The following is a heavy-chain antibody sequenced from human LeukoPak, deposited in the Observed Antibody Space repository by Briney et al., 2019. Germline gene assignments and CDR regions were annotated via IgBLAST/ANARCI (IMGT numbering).Heavy chain of an antibody. J-gene: IGHJ4*02. D-gene: IGHD2-2*01. Sequence: GGSLRLACAASGFSFSSFSMNWVRQAPGKGLEWVSYISSSSGTIYYADSVQGRFTLSRDNAKNSLYLQMNSLRAEDTAVYYCASGCSSARCHGDFAYWGQGTLVTVSS. CDR1: GFSFSSFS. CDR3: ASGCSSARCHGDFAY. CDR2: ISSSSGTI. V-gene: IGHV3-48*04.